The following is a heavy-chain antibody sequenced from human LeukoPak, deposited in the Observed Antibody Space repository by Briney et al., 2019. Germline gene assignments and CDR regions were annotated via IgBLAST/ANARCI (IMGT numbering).Heavy chain of an antibody. CDR1: GFTFSNYG. Sequence: PGGSLRLSCAASGFTFSNYGMHWVRQAPGKGLEWVAVISYDGSNKSYAGSVRGRFTISRDNSKNTLYLQMNSLRTNDSAVYYCAKTYDSSGYYFRVYYYYYGMDVWGQGTTVIVSS. CDR3: AKTYDSSGYYFRVYYYYYGMDV. J-gene: IGHJ6*02. CDR2: ISYDGSNK. V-gene: IGHV3-30*18. D-gene: IGHD3-22*01.